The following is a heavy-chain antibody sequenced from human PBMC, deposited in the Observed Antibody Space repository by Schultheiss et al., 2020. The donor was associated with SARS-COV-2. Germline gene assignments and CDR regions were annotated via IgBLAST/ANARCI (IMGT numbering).Heavy chain of an antibody. J-gene: IGHJ6*03. Sequence: SETLSLTCTVSGGSISSYYWSWIRQHPGKGLEWIGYIYYSGSTYYNPSLKSRVTMSVDTSKNQFSLKLSSVTAADTAVYYCARARAAPPLDYYYYMDVWGKGTTVTVSS. CDR1: GGSISSYY. CDR3: ARARAAPPLDYYYYMDV. CDR2: IYYSGST. D-gene: IGHD2-15*01. V-gene: IGHV4-59*12.